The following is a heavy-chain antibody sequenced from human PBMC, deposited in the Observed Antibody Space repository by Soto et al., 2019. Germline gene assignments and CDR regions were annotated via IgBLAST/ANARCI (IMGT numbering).Heavy chain of an antibody. CDR2: IYYSVST. CDR1: GGSISSGGYY. D-gene: IGHD1-26*01. CDR3: AGWVGATSLDY. V-gene: IGHV4-31*03. Sequence: QVQLQESGPGLVKPSQTLSLTCTVSGGSISSGGYYWSWIRQHPGKGLEWIGYIYYSVSTYYNPSFKSRVTISVDTAKNQYSLKLSSVTAADTAVYYCAGWVGATSLDYWCQGTLVTVSS. J-gene: IGHJ4*02.